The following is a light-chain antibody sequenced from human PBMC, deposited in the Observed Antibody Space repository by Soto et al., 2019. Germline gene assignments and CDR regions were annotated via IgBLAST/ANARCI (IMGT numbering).Light chain of an antibody. J-gene: IGKJ1*01. CDR3: QQSYSTPRT. CDR1: QSISSY. Sequence: DIQMTQSPSSLSASVGDRITITCRASQSISSYLNWYQQKPGKAPKLLIYATSNLQSGVPSRFSGSGSGTDFTLNISSLQPEDFATYYCQQSYSTPRTFGQGTMVEIK. V-gene: IGKV1-39*01. CDR2: ATS.